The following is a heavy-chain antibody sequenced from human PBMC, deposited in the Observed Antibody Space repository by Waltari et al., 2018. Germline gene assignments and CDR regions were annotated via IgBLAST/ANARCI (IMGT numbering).Heavy chain of an antibody. D-gene: IGHD2-15*01. V-gene: IGHV1-8*01. CDR2: MNPNKGNT. CDR1: GYTFTSYD. Sequence: QVQLVQSGAEVKKPGASVKVSCKASGYTFTSYDINWVRQATGQGLEWMGWMNPNKGNTGYAQKFQGKVPMTRNTSISTAYMELSSLGSEDTAVYYCARDTIYCSGGSCYSSGFDYWGQGTLVTVSS. J-gene: IGHJ4*02. CDR3: ARDTIYCSGGSCYSSGFDY.